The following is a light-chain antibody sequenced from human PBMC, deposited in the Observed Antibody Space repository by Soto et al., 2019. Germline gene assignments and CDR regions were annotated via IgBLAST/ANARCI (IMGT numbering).Light chain of an antibody. CDR1: SSNIGAGYD. CDR3: QSYDSSLSGLGVV. Sequence: QAVVTQPPSVSGAPGQRVTISCTGSSSNIGAGYDVHWYQQLPGTAPKLLIYGNSNRPSGVPDRFSGSKSGTSASLAITGLQAEDEADYYCQSYDSSLSGLGVVFGGGTKVTVL. J-gene: IGLJ2*01. V-gene: IGLV1-40*01. CDR2: GNS.